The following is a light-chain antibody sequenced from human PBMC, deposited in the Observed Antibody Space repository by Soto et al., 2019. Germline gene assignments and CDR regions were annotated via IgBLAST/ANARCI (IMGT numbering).Light chain of an antibody. Sequence: DIQMTQSPSTLSASVGDRVTITCRASQSISSWLAWYQQKPGKAPKLLIYDASSLKSGVPSRFSGRGSGTAFTLTISSLQPDDLATYYCQQYNSDLFTFGPGTKVDIK. CDR2: DAS. J-gene: IGKJ3*01. CDR3: QQYNSDLFT. CDR1: QSISSW. V-gene: IGKV1-5*01.